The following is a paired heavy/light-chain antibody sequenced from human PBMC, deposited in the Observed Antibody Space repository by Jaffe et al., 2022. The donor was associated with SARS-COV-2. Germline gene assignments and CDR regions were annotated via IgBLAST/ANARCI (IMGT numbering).Heavy chain of an antibody. CDR1: GDSSSYYY. V-gene: IGHV4-59*01. J-gene: IGHJ4*02. CDR3: ARVRDVGRHRSGYYLGFFDL. D-gene: IGHD3-22*01. Sequence: QVQLQESGPGLVQPSETLSLICTVSGDSSSYYYWSWVRQPPGKGLEWIGYSSYSGTTNENPSLRGRVIMSVDTSKNQFSLRLTSVTTADTAVYFCARVRDVGRHRSGYYLGFFDLWGQGALVTVSS. CDR2: SSYSGTT.
Light chain of an antibody. J-gene: IGLJ3*02. V-gene: IGLV1-36*01. Sequence: QSVLTQPPSVSGAPRQRVTISCFGSRSNIGDNPVSWYQQFPGKGPKLLIYYDDLLPSGVSDRFSGSKSGASASLSISGLQSEDEADYYCAGWDDTLNGWVFGGGTKLTVL. CDR1: RSNIGDNP. CDR3: AGWDDTLNGWV. CDR2: YDD.